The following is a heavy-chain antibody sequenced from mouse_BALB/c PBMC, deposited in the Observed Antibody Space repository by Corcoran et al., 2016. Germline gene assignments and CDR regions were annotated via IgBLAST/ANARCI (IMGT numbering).Heavy chain of an antibody. CDR1: GFNIKDTN. CDR3: ARGELGPVAY. V-gene: IGHV14-3*02. D-gene: IGHD4-1*01. CDR2: IDPANGNT. J-gene: IGHJ3*01. Sequence: EVQLQQSGAELVKPGATVKLSCTASGFNIKDTNMHWVKQRPEQGLEWIGRIDPANGNTKYDPKFQGKATITADTSSNTAYLQLSSLTSEDTAVYYCARGELGPVAYWGQGTLVTVYA.